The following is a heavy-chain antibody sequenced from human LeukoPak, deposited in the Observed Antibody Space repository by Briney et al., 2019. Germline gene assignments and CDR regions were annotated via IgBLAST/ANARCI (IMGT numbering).Heavy chain of an antibody. CDR2: IKSKTDGGTT. D-gene: IGHD3-16*01. V-gene: IGHV3-15*01. CDR1: GFTFSNAW. Sequence: GGSLRLSCAASGFTFSNAWMSWVRQAPGKGLEWVGRIKSKTDGGTTDYAAPVKGRFTISRDDSKNTLYLQMNSLKTEDTAVYYCTTVHWGTYYYYYYYMDVWGKGTTVTISS. J-gene: IGHJ6*03. CDR3: TTVHWGTYYYYYYYMDV.